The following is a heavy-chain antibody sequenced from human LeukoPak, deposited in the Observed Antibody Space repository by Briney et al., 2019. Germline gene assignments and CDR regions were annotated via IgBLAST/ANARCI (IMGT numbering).Heavy chain of an antibody. CDR2: LIPIFGTA. CDR1: GGTFSSYA. Sequence: SVKVSCKASGGTFSSYAISWVRQAPGQGLEWMGGLIPIFGTANYAQRFQGRVTITADESTSTAYMELSSLRSKDTAVYYCARDRGYSYGYNYYYYGMDVWGQGTTVTVSS. J-gene: IGHJ6*02. CDR3: ARDRGYSYGYNYYYYGMDV. D-gene: IGHD5-18*01. V-gene: IGHV1-69*13.